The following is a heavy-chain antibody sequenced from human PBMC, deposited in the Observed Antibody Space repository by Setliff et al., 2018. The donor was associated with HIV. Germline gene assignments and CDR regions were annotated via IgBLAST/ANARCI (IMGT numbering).Heavy chain of an antibody. D-gene: IGHD1-7*01. CDR2: INPSGGTT. V-gene: IGHV1-46*01. CDR3: AADPQTGTTSYDAFDI. CDR1: GYTFTSYY. Sequence: ASVKVSCKASGYTFTSYYMHWVRQAPGQGLEWMGIINPSGGTTTYAQKFQGRVTITRDMSTSRAYMELSGLRTEDTAVYYCAADPQTGTTSYDAFDIWGQGTVVTVSS. J-gene: IGHJ3*02.